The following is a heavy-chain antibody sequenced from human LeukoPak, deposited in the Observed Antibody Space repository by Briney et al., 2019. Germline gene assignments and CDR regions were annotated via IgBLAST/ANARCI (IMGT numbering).Heavy chain of an antibody. J-gene: IGHJ4*02. CDR2: IFYSGTT. CDR1: GGSISSHF. D-gene: IGHD3-22*01. Sequence: PSETLSLTCTVSGGSISSHFWSWIRQPPGKGLEWIGYIFYSGTTKYNPSLRSRVTISADTSKNQFSLKLSSVTAADTALYFCARSGSYYDSSGQLDYWGQGTLVTVSS. CDR3: ARSGSYYDSSGQLDY. V-gene: IGHV4-59*11.